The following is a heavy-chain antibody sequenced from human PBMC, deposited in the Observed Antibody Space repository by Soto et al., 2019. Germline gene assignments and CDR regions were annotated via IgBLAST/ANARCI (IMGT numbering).Heavy chain of an antibody. V-gene: IGHV3-21*01. Sequence: PGGSLRLSCAASGFTFSSYSMNWVRQAPGKGLEWVSSISDSSTYIYYADSVKGRFTISRDNSKNRLYLQMNSLRAEDTAVYSCASIERLFDYWGQGTLVTVSS. J-gene: IGHJ4*02. CDR3: ASIERLFDY. CDR2: ISDSSTYI. CDR1: GFTFSSYS. D-gene: IGHD2-21*01.